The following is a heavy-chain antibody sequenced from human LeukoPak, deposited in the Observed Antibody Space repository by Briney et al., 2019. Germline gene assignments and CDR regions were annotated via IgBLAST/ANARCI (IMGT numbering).Heavy chain of an antibody. CDR3: ATLDWGSSWYFSLDY. CDR1: GYTLTELS. D-gene: IGHD6-13*01. V-gene: IGHV1-24*01. Sequence: ASVKVSCKVSGYTLTELSMHWVRQAPGKGLEWMGGFDPEDGETIYAQKFQGRVTMTEDTSTDTAYMELSSLRSEDTAVYYCATLDWGSSWYFSLDYWGQGTLVTVSS. J-gene: IGHJ4*02. CDR2: FDPEDGET.